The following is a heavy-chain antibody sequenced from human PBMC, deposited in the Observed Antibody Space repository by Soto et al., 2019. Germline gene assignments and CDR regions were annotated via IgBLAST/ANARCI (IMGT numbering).Heavy chain of an antibody. Sequence: GGSLRLSCAGSGFTFSSYALSWVRQAPGKGPEWVSGISGSAGGTYYADSVKGRFTISRDNSKNTLYLQMNSLRPEDTAVYYCAKGLAYCGGDCYSGYCYVMDVWGQGTTVTVSS. D-gene: IGHD2-21*02. CDR1: GFTFSSYA. CDR3: AKGLAYCGGDCYSGYCYVMDV. CDR2: ISGSAGGT. J-gene: IGHJ6*02. V-gene: IGHV3-23*01.